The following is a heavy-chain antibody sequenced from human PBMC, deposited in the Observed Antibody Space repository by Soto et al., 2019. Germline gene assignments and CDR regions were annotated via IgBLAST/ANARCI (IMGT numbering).Heavy chain of an antibody. CDR3: ARDLGYSKTPRGDYYGMDV. CDR1: GYTVTGYY. V-gene: IGHV1-2*04. Sequence: ASVKVSCKASGYTVTGYYMHWVRQAPGQGLEWMGWINPNSGGTNSAQKFQGWVTMTRDTSISTAYMELSRLRSDDTAVYYCARDLGYSKTPRGDYYGMDVWGQGTTVTVSS. CDR2: INPNSGGT. J-gene: IGHJ6*02. D-gene: IGHD4-4*01.